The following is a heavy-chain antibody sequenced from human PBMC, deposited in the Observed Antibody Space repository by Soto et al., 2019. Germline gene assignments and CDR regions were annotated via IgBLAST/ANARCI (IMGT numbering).Heavy chain of an antibody. J-gene: IGHJ4*02. CDR1: GGTFSSYA. CDR3: AGRRAVEVLRYFDCLYVDY. D-gene: IGHD3-9*01. Sequence: QVQLVQSVAEVKKPGSSEKVSCKASGGTFSSYAISWVRQSPGQGLEWMGGIIPIFGTANYAQKFQGRVTIPADESTRTPYVVLGRLSSEETAVSSCAGRRAVEVLRYFDCLYVDYGGKGTVVTVSS. CDR2: IIPIFGTA. V-gene: IGHV1-69*01.